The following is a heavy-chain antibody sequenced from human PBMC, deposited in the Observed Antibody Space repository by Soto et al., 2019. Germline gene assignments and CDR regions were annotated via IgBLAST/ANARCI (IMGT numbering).Heavy chain of an antibody. V-gene: IGHV3-53*01. D-gene: IGHD1-7*01. CDR2: IYSGGST. CDR3: ARDLLGTGTIPFP. J-gene: IGHJ5*02. CDR1: GFTVSSNY. Sequence: PGGSLRLSCAASGFTVSSNYMSWVRQAPGKGLEWVSVIYSGGSTYYADSVKGRFTISRDNSKNTLYLQMNSLRAEDTAVYYCARDLLGTGTIPFPWGQGTLVTVSS.